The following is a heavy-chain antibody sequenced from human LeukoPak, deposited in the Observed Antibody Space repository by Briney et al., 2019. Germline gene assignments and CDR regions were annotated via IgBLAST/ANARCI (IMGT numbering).Heavy chain of an antibody. V-gene: IGHV1-46*01. CDR3: AREAQGGWSSYYYYYGMDV. J-gene: IGHJ6*02. CDR1: GYTFTSYY. CDR2: INPSGGST. D-gene: IGHD6-19*01. Sequence: ASVKVSCKASGYTFTSYYMHWVRQAPGQGLEWMGIINPSGGSTSYAQKFQGRVTMTRDTSISTAYMELRSLRSDDTAVYYCAREAQGGWSSYYYYYGMDVWGQGTTVTVSS.